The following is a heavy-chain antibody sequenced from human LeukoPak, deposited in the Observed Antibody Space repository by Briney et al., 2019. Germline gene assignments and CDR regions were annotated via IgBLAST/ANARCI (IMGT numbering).Heavy chain of an antibody. CDR2: ISSAGSTK. V-gene: IGHV3-30-3*01. Sequence: GGSLRLSCAASGFTFNTYAMHWVRQAAGMGLEWVAVISSAGSTKYYADSVKGRFTVSRDNSENTLYLQMNSLRAEDTAVYYCARRIFQGSSGWYLFDYWGQGTLVTVSS. D-gene: IGHD6-19*01. CDR3: ARRIFQGSSGWYLFDY. CDR1: GFTFNTYA. J-gene: IGHJ4*02.